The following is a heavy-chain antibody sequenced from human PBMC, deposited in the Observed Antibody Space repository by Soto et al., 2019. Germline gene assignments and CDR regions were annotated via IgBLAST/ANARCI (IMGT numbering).Heavy chain of an antibody. D-gene: IGHD3-22*01. CDR1: GYSFTSYW. Sequence: RESLKISCKGSGYSFTSYWIGWVRQMPGKGLERMGIIYPGDSDTRYSPSFQGQVTISADKSISTAYLQWSSLKASDTAMYYCARRQDYYDSSGYFDYWGQGTLVTVYS. J-gene: IGHJ4*02. V-gene: IGHV5-51*01. CDR3: ARRQDYYDSSGYFDY. CDR2: IYPGDSDT.